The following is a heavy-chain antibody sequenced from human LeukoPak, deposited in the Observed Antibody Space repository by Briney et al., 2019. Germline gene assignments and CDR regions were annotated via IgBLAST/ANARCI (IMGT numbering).Heavy chain of an antibody. Sequence: GGSLRLSCAASGFSFSVYSMNWVRQAPGKGLEWVSSISSRSYTDYADSVRGRFTISRDNAKNSLFLQMNSLRAEDTAVYYCASYGGFTGATLVDLLWDQGTLVTVSS. D-gene: IGHD2-8*02. CDR1: GFSFSVYS. J-gene: IGHJ4*02. V-gene: IGHV3-69-1*01. CDR3: ASYGGFTGATLVDLL. CDR2: ISSRSYT.